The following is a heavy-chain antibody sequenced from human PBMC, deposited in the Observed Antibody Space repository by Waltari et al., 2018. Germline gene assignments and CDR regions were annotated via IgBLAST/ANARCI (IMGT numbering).Heavy chain of an antibody. D-gene: IGHD3-3*01. J-gene: IGHJ1*01. V-gene: IGHV4-34*01. CDR3: ARGSFWSGYYRYFQH. CDR2: IYHSGST. Sequence: QVQLQQWGAGLLKPSETLSLTCAVYGGSFSGYYWGWIRQPPGRGLEWIGEIYHSGSTNNTPSLKSRVTISVDTSKNQFSLKLSFVTAADTAVYYCARGSFWSGYYRYFQHWGQGTLVTVSS. CDR1: GGSFSGYY.